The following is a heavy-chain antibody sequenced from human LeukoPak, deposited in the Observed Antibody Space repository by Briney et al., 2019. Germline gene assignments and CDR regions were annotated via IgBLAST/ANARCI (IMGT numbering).Heavy chain of an antibody. V-gene: IGHV4-34*01. CDR1: GGSFSGYY. CDR3: ARWAYSQYYGSGSFDY. J-gene: IGHJ4*02. D-gene: IGHD3-10*01. CDR2: INHSGST. Sequence: SETLSLTCAVYGGSFSGYYWSWIRQPPGKGLEWIGEINHSGSTNYNPSLKSRVTISVDTSKSQFSLKLSSVTAADTAVYYCARWAYSQYYGSGSFDYWGQGTLVTVSS.